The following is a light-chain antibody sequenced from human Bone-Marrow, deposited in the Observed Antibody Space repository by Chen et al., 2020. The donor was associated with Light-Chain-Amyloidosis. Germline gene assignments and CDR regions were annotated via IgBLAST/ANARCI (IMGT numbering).Light chain of an antibody. CDR3: YSYAGSYTL. CDR1: HSDVGGYNY. Sequence: QSALTQPRSVSGSPGQSVTISCTGTHSDVGGYNYVSWYQQYPGKAPKLMIYDVNKRPSGVPDRFSGSTSGITASLTISGLQAEDEADYYCYSYAGSYTLFGGGTKLTVL. V-gene: IGLV2-11*01. CDR2: DVN. J-gene: IGLJ2*01.